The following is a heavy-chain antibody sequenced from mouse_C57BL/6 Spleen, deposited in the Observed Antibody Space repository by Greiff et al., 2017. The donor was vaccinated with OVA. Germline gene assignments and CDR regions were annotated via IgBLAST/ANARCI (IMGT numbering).Heavy chain of an antibody. J-gene: IGHJ2*01. CDR1: GYTFTSYW. Sequence: QVQLQQPGAELVMPGASVKLSCKASGYTFTSYWMHWVKQRPGQGLEWIGEIDPSDSYTNYNQKFKGKSTLTVDKSSSTAYIQLSSLTSEDSAVYYCARGLRSVFDYWGQGTTLTVSS. CDR3: ARGLRSVFDY. V-gene: IGHV1-69*01. D-gene: IGHD1-1*01. CDR2: IDPSDSYT.